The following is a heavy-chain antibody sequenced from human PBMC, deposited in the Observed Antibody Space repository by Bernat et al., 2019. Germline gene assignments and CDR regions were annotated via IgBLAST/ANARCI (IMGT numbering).Heavy chain of an antibody. CDR2: IYPGDSET. D-gene: IGHD2-15*01. J-gene: IGHJ5*02. V-gene: IGHV5-51*01. CDR1: GYSFTNYW. CDR3: ARRYCSGGTCPNTWFDP. Sequence: EVQLVQSGAAVKKPGESLKISCKASGYSFTNYWLGWVRQMPGKGLEWMGIIYPGDSETRYSPSSQGQATISADKSISTAYLQWSSLKASDTAMYYCARRYCSGGTCPNTWFDPWGEGTLVTVSS.